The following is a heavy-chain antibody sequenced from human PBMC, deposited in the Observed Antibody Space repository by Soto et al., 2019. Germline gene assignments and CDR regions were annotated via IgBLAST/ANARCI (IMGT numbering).Heavy chain of an antibody. V-gene: IGHV3-30-3*01. CDR2: ISYDGSNK. CDR3: ASTYCSSTSCYSYYYYGMDV. CDR1: GFTFSSYA. J-gene: IGHJ6*01. Sequence: QVQLVESGGGVVQPGRSLRLSCAASGFTFSSYAMHWVRQAPGKGLEWVAVISYDGSNKYYADSVKGRFTISRDNSKNTLYLQMNSLRAEDTAVYYCASTYCSSTSCYSYYYYGMDVW. D-gene: IGHD2-2*01.